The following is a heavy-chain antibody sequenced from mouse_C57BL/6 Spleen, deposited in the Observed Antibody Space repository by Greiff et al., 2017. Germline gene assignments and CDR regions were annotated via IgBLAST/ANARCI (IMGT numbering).Heavy chain of an antibody. V-gene: IGHV1-69*01. J-gene: IGHJ2*01. Sequence: QVQLQQPGAELVMPGASVKLSCKASGYTFTSYWMHWVKQRPGQGLEWIGEIDPSDSYTNYNQKFKGKSTLTVDKSSSTAYMQLRSLTSEDSAVYYCASSTGTGYYFDYWGQGTTLTVSA. CDR1: GYTFTSYW. CDR2: IDPSDSYT. CDR3: ASSTGTGYYFDY. D-gene: IGHD4-1*02.